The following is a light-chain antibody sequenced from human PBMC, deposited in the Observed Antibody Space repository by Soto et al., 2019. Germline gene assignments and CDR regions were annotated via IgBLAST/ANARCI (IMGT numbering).Light chain of an antibody. J-gene: IGKJ2*01. CDR1: QSISRE. CDR2: GAS. CDR3: QQGHNWPLT. Sequence: EIVMTQSPANLSVSPGERATLTCRASQSISRELAWYQQRPGQPPRLLIYGASTRATGVPDRFTGSGSGSDFTLTISGLQSEDFAVYYCQQGHNWPLTFGQGTKLEI. V-gene: IGKV3-15*01.